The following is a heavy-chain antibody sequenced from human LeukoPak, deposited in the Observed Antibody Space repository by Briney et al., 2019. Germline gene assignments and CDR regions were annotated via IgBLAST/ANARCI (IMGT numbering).Heavy chain of an antibody. CDR1: GFPFSSYW. CDR3: TRVGYIDEGIDY. Sequence: GGSLRFSCVASGFPFSSYWMTWVRQAPGMGLEWVANIKQDGSKKSYVDSVKGRFTISRGNAKNSLYLQMNSLRAEDTAIYYCTRVGYIDEGIDYWGQGTLVTVSS. V-gene: IGHV3-7*04. CDR2: IKQDGSKK. D-gene: IGHD5-24*01. J-gene: IGHJ4*02.